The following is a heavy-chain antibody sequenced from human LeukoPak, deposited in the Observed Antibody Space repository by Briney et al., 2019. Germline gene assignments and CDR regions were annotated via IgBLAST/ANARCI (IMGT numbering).Heavy chain of an antibody. V-gene: IGHV1-2*02. Sequence: GASVKVSCKASGYTFTDYYIHWVRQGPGQGLEWTGWINPKSGGTKYAQKFQGRVTMTRDTSISTAYMELSRLTSDDTAVYFCAREPTYNSGEEAYDYWGQGTLVTVSS. CDR2: INPKSGGT. CDR3: AREPTYNSGEEAYDY. J-gene: IGHJ4*02. D-gene: IGHD6-19*01. CDR1: GYTFTDYY.